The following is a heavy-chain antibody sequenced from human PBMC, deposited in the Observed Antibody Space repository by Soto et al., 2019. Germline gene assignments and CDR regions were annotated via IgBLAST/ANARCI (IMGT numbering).Heavy chain of an antibody. CDR2: IIPIFGTA. J-gene: IGHJ2*01. CDR1: GGTFSSYS. Sequence: QVQLVQSGAEVKKPGSSVKVSCKASGGTFSSYSINWVRQAPGQGLEWMGGIIPIFGTANYAQKFQGRVTANADESTCTAHMELSSLRNEDTAGYYCARLFQSWPRGLDFDLWGRGTLVTVSS. D-gene: IGHD3-10*01. CDR3: ARLFQSWPRGLDFDL. V-gene: IGHV1-69*01.